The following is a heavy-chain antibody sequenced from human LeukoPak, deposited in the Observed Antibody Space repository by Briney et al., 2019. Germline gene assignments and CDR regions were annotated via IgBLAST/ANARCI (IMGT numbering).Heavy chain of an antibody. D-gene: IGHD4-23*01. CDR2: IYYSGST. V-gene: IGHV4-59*01. CDR1: GGSISSYY. J-gene: IGHJ5*02. Sequence: SETLSLTCTVSGGSISSYYWSWIRQPPGKGLEWIGYIYYSGSTNYNPSLKSRVTISVDTSKNQFSLKLSSVTAADTAVYYCARQTDCGGNDNWFGPWGQGTLVTVSS. CDR3: ARQTDCGGNDNWFGP.